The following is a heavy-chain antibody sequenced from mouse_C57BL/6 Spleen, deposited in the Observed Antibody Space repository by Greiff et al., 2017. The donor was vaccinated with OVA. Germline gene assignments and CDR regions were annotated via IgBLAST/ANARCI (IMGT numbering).Heavy chain of an antibody. CDR1: GFTFSDYG. CDR2: ISSGSSTI. V-gene: IGHV5-17*01. J-gene: IGHJ2*01. CDR3: ARHKTRYYGSSAFDD. D-gene: IGHD1-1*01. Sequence: EVQRVESGGGLVKPGGSLKLSCAASGFTFSDYGMHWVRPAPEKGLEWVAYISSGSSTIYYADTVKGRFTISRDNAKTTLFLQRTSLRSEDTAMYYCARHKTRYYGSSAFDDWGQGTTLTVAS.